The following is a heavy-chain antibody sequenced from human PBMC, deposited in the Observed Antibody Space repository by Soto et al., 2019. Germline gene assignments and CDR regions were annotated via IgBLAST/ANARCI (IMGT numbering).Heavy chain of an antibody. J-gene: IGHJ6*02. V-gene: IGHV2-5*02. D-gene: IGHD2-21*01. Sequence: QITLKESGPTLVKPTQTLTLTCTFSGFSLSTTGVGVGWIRQPPGKALEWLALIYWADDKRYNPSLKSRLTSTKDTSKNQVVLTMTNMDPVDTATYYCVQSRCGGDCLQSYSSHSYYGLDVWGQGTTVTVSS. CDR1: GFSLSTTGVG. CDR2: IYWADDK. CDR3: VQSRCGGDCLQSYSSHSYYGLDV.